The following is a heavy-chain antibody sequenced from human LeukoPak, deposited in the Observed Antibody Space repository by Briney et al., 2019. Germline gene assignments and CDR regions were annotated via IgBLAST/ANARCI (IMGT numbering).Heavy chain of an antibody. V-gene: IGHV3-66*01. Sequence: GGSLRLSCAASGFTVSSNSMSWVRQAPGKGLEWVSVIYSGGSTYYADSVKGRFTISRDNSKNTLYLQMNSLRAEDTAVYYCARDLQAMMTTNGWGFDLWGRGTLVTVSS. CDR2: IYSGGST. CDR3: ARDLQAMMTTNGWGFDL. J-gene: IGHJ2*01. CDR1: GFTVSSNS. D-gene: IGHD3-22*01.